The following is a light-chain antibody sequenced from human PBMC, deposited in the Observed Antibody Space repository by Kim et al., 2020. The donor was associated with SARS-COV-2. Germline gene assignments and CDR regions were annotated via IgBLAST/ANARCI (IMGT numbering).Light chain of an antibody. V-gene: IGLV6-57*01. CDR1: SGSIASTS. CDR3: QSHDGSPWV. Sequence: NFMLTQPHSVSESPGKTVTISCTRSSGSIASTSVQWYQQRPGSSPTIVIYEDNRRPSGVPDRFSAYIDSSSNSASLTISGLKTEDEADYYCQSHDGSPWVFGGGTQLTVL. CDR2: EDN. J-gene: IGLJ3*02.